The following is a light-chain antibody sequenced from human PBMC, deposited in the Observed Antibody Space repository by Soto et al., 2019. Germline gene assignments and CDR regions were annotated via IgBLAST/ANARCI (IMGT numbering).Light chain of an antibody. CDR3: QQYNNWPLP. CDR1: HRVSSY. V-gene: IGKV3-15*01. J-gene: IGKJ4*01. CDR2: ATS. Sequence: EIVMTQSPATLSVSPGERATLSCRASHRVSSYLAWYQQKPGQAPRLLIYATSTRATGIPARFSGSGSGTEFTLTISSLQSEDFAVYYCQQYNNWPLPFAGGTKVDIK.